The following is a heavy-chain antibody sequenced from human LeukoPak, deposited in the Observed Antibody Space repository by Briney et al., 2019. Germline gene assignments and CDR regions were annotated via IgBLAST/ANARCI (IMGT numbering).Heavy chain of an antibody. CDR3: ARIRGYTGCDY. Sequence: PSETLSLTCAVSGYSISSGYYWGWIRQPPGKGLEWIGSIFRSGSTYYNPSLKSRVTISVDTSKNQFSLKLSSVTAADTALYYCARIRGYTGCDYWGQGTLVTVSS. D-gene: IGHD5-12*01. CDR2: IFRSGST. J-gene: IGHJ4*02. V-gene: IGHV4-38-2*01. CDR1: GYSISSGYY.